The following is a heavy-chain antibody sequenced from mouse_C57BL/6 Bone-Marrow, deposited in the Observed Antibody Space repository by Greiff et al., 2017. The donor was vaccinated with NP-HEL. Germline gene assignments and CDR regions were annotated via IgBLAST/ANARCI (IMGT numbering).Heavy chain of an antibody. V-gene: IGHV3-8*01. CDR2: ISYTGST. CDR3: ARGSGVFAY. CDR1: GYSITSDY. Sequence: EVQLMESGPGLAKPSQTLSLTCSVSGYSITSDYWNWIRQFPGNKLEYMGYISYTGSTYYNQNLKSRISITRDTSKNQYCLQLNSVTTEDTATYYCARGSGVFAYWGQGTLVTVSA. J-gene: IGHJ3*01.